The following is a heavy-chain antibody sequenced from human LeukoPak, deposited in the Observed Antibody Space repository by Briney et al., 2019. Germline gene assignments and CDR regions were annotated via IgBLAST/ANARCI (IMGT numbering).Heavy chain of an antibody. V-gene: IGHV3-48*03. CDR2: ISSSGSTI. J-gene: IGHJ1*01. CDR1: GFTFSSYE. D-gene: IGHD5-12*01. Sequence: PGGSLRLSCAASGFTFSSYEMNWVRQAPGKGLEWVSYISSSGSTIYYADSVKGRFTISRDNAKNSLYLQMNSLRAEDTAVYYCATSYSGYDSAEYFQHWGQGTLVTVSS. CDR3: ATSYSGYDSAEYFQH.